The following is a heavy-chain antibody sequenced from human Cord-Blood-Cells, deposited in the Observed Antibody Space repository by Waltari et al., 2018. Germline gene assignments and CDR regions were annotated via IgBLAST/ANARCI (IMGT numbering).Heavy chain of an antibody. V-gene: IGHV3-30*18. CDR2: IAYDGSNK. D-gene: IGHD3-3*01. J-gene: IGHJ4*02. Sequence: QVQLVESGGGVVQPGRSLRLSCAASGFTFSSYGMHWVRQAPGKGLEWVSVIAYDGSNKYYADSGKGRFTISRDNSKNTLYLQMNSLRAEDTAVYYCAKGRSGYYSPLNYWGQGTLVTVSS. CDR3: AKGRSGYYSPLNY. CDR1: GFTFSSYG.